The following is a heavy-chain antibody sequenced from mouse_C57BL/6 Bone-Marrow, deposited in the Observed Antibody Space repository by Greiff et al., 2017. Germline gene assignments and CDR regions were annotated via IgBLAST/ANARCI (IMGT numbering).Heavy chain of an antibody. Sequence: VQLQQSGPELVKPGASVKISCKASGYSFTGYYMNWVKQSPEKSLEWIGEINPSTGGTTYNQKFKAKATLSVDKSSSTAYMQLQSLTSEDTAVYYCAGGWAWFAGRGEEALVTLSA. V-gene: IGHV1-42*01. CDR1: GYSFTGYY. CDR2: INPSTGGT. CDR3: AGGWAWFAG. D-gene: IGHD2-2*01. J-gene: IGHJ3*01.